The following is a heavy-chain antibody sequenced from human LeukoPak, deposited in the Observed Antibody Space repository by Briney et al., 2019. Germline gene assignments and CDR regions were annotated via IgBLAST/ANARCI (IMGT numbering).Heavy chain of an antibody. V-gene: IGHV4-30-4*07. CDR3: ARDGDKSEPYFDY. CDR1: GGSISSGGYS. J-gene: IGHJ4*02. CDR2: IYYSGST. Sequence: PSQILSLTCAVSGGSISSGGYSWSWIRQPPGKGLEWIGYIYYSGSTYYNPSLKSRVTISVDTSKNQFSLKLSSVTAADTAVYYCARDGDKSEPYFDYWGQGTLVTVSS. D-gene: IGHD1-26*01.